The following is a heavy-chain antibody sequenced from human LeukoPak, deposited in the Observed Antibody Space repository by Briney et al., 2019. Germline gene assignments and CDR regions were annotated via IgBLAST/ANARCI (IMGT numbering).Heavy chain of an antibody. CDR1: GFTFSSYW. D-gene: IGHD2-2*01. J-gene: IGHJ4*02. V-gene: IGHV3-7*01. CDR3: ARDQGCSSTNCYSLFFHY. Sequence: GGSLRLSCAASGFTFSSYWMSWVRQAPGKGLEWVANINQDGSDKYYVDSVKGRFTVSRDNAKNSLYLQMNSLRDEDTAVYYCARDQGCSSTNCYSLFFHYWGQGTLVTVSS. CDR2: INQDGSDK.